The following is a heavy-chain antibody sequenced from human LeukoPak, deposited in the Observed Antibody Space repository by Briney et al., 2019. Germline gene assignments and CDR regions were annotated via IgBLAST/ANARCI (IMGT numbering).Heavy chain of an antibody. CDR3: ARAASVAGTYALNH. D-gene: IGHD6-19*01. CDR1: GFTFSSYW. V-gene: IGHV3-7*01. J-gene: IGHJ4*02. Sequence: GGSLRLSCAASGFTFSSYWMSWVRQAPGKGLEWVANIKQDGSEKYYADSVKGRFTISRDNSKNTLYLQMNSLRAEDTAVYYCARAASVAGTYALNHWGQGTLVTVSS. CDR2: IKQDGSEK.